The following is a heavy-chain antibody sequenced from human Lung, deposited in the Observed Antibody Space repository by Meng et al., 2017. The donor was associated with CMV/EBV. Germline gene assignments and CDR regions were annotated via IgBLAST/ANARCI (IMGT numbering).Heavy chain of an antibody. V-gene: IGHV3-48*03. D-gene: IGHD6-13*01. CDR1: GFTFSSYE. CDR3: ANLFGSSWESDY. CDR2: ISTSGSTI. J-gene: IGHJ4*02. Sequence: SCVASGFTFSSYEMSWVRQAPGKGLEWVSSISTSGSTIYYADSAKGRFTVSRDNAENSLYLQMNSLRAEDTAVYYCANLFGSSWESDYWGQGTLVTVSS.